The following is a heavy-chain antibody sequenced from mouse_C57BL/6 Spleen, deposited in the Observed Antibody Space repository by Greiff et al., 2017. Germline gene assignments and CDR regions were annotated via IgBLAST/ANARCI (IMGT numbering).Heavy chain of an antibody. D-gene: IGHD2-5*01. CDR2: IYPGDGDT. V-gene: IGHV1-82*01. CDR1: GYAFSSSW. Sequence: QVQLQQSGPELVKPGASVKISCKASGYAFSSSWMNWVKRRPGKGLEWIGRIYPGDGDTNYNGKFKGKATLTADKSSSTAYMQLSSLTSEDSAVYFCARSKPFDYWGQGTTLTVSS. J-gene: IGHJ2*01. CDR3: ARSKPFDY.